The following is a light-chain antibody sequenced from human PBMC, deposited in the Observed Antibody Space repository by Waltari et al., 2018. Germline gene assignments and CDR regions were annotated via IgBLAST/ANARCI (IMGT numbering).Light chain of an antibody. CDR3: QQYNTYFRT. CDR1: QNTVTS. Sequence: DIQMTQSPSTLSASVGARVTITCRASQNTVTSLAWYQQKPGKAPKLLIYQASNLESGVPSRFSGSGSGTEFTLTISSLQPDDSASYYCQQYNTYFRTFGQGTKVEIK. V-gene: IGKV1-5*03. CDR2: QAS. J-gene: IGKJ1*01.